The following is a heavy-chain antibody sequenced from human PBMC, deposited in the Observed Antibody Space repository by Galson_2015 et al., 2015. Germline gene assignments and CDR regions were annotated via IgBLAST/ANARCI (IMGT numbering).Heavy chain of an antibody. CDR3: ARRYCSTSSCFAPFDY. Sequence: QSGAEVKKPGESLKVSCKGSGYSFTNYWIGWVRQMPGKGLELMGIIYPGDSDTRYSPSFQGQVTISADKSISTAYLQWSSLKASHTAMYYCARRYCSTSSCFAPFDYWGQGTLVTVSS. J-gene: IGHJ4*02. CDR1: GYSFTNYW. D-gene: IGHD2-2*01. CDR2: IYPGDSDT. V-gene: IGHV5-51*01.